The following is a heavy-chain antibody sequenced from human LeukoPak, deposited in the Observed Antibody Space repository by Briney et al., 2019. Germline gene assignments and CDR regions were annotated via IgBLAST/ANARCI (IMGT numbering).Heavy chain of an antibody. D-gene: IGHD4-11*01. CDR2: VFYIGTT. Sequence: PSQTLSLTCTVSGGSISSDNYYWRWIRQHPEKGLEWIGYVFYIGTTYYNPSLKSRITMSVDMSKNQFSLKLNSVTAADTAVYYCARDSTGYSNFDYWGQGTLVTVSS. J-gene: IGHJ4*02. V-gene: IGHV4-31*03. CDR3: ARDSTGYSNFDY. CDR1: GGSISSDNYY.